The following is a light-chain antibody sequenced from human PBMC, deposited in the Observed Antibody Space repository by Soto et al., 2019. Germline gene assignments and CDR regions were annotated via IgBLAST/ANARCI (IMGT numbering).Light chain of an antibody. CDR1: QDISNY. J-gene: IGKJ4*01. V-gene: IGKV1-33*01. CDR2: DAS. Sequence: DIQMTQSPSSLSASVGDRDTITCQASQDISNYLNWYQQKPGKAPKLLIYDASNLETGVPSRFSGSRSGTDFTCTISSLQPEDSATYYCQQYDNLPLTFGGGNKVESK. CDR3: QQYDNLPLT.